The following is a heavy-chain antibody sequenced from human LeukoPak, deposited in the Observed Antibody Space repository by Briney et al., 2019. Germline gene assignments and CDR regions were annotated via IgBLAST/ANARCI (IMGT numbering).Heavy chain of an antibody. CDR3: ARVLTSSYVMDV. J-gene: IGHJ6*02. V-gene: IGHV1-46*01. CDR2: INPSGGST. CDR1: GYTFTRYD. D-gene: IGHD4/OR15-4a*01. Sequence: ASVKVSCKASGYTFTRYDMHWVRQAPGQGLEWMGMINPSGGSTSYAQKFQGRVTMTRDTSTSTVYMELSSLRSEDTAVYYCARVLTSSYVMDVWGQGTTVTVSS.